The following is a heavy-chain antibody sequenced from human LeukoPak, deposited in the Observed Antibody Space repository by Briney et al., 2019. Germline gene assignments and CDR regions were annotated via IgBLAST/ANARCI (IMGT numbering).Heavy chain of an antibody. CDR2: IYYSGST. CDR3: ARADDDFWSGYYMDV. V-gene: IGHV4-61*05. D-gene: IGHD3-3*01. Sequence: SETLSLTCNVSGVSISSSSYYWGWIRQPPGKGLEWIGYIYYSGSTNYNPSLKSRVTISVDTSKNQFSLKLSSVTAADTAVYYCARADDDFWSGYYMDVWGKGTTVTVSS. CDR1: GVSISSSSYY. J-gene: IGHJ6*03.